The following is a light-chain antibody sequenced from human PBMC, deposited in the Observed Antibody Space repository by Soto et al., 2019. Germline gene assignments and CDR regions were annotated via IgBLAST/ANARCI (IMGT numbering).Light chain of an antibody. Sequence: DVVMTQSPLSLPVTLGQPASISCRSSQSLVYSDGNTYLNWFQQRPGQPPRRLIYKVSNRDSGVPERFSGSGSGTDFTLKISRVEAEDVGGYYCMQGTHWPRTFGQGTKVEIK. CDR1: QSLVYSDGNTY. V-gene: IGKV2-30*01. J-gene: IGKJ1*01. CDR3: MQGTHWPRT. CDR2: KVS.